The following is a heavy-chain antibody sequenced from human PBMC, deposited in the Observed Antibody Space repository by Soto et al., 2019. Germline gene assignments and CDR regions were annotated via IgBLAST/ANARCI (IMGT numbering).Heavy chain of an antibody. J-gene: IGHJ5*02. V-gene: IGHV6-1*01. CDR2: TYSRSKWYN. D-gene: IGHD5-12*01. CDR1: GDSVSSNTAS. Sequence: PSQTLSFTCAISGDSVSSNTASWNWVRQSPSRGLEWLGRTYSRSKWYNDYAVSVKSRIIINPDTSKNQFSLQLNSVTPEDTAVYYCAKGDNLGPKTGYAFDPWGQGILVTVSS. CDR3: AKGDNLGPKTGYAFDP.